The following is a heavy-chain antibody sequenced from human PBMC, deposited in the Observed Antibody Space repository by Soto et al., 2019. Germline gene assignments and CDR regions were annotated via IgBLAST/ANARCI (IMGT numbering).Heavy chain of an antibody. CDR3: ARERSDILTGPRYYYDGMDV. V-gene: IGHV4-59*01. D-gene: IGHD3-9*01. Sequence: PSETLSLTCTVSGGSISSYYWSWIRQPPGKGLEWIGYIYYSGSTNYNPSLKSRVTISVDTSKNQFSLKLSSVTAADTAVYYCARERSDILTGPRYYYDGMDVWGQGTTVTVSS. CDR2: IYYSGST. J-gene: IGHJ6*02. CDR1: GGSISSYY.